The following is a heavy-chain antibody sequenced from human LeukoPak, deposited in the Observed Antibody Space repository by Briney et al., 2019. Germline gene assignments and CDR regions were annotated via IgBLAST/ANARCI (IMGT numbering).Heavy chain of an antibody. J-gene: IGHJ4*02. CDR1: GYTFTSYG. D-gene: IGHD1-26*01. V-gene: IGHV1-18*01. CDR2: ISAYNGNT. Sequence: ASVKVSCKASGYTFTSYGISWVRQAPGQGLERMGWISAYNGNTNYAQKFQGRVTMTRDTSTSTVYMELSSLRSEDTAVYYCARRPIVGAGLDYWGQGTLDTVSS. CDR3: ARRPIVGAGLDY.